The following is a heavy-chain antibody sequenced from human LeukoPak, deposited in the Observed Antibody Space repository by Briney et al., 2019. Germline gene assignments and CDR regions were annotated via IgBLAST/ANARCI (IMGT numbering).Heavy chain of an antibody. J-gene: IGHJ4*02. V-gene: IGHV3-15*01. CDR3: TTEGVNYDYVWGSYRLTEGGDY. CDR1: GFTFSNAW. D-gene: IGHD3-16*02. CDR2: IKSKTDGGTT. Sequence: PGGSLRLSCAASGFTFSNAWMSWVRQAPGKGLEWVGRIKSKTDGGTTDYAAPVKGRFTISRDDSKNTLYLQMNSLKTEDTAVYYCTTEGVNYDYVWGSYRLTEGGDYWGQGTLVTVSS.